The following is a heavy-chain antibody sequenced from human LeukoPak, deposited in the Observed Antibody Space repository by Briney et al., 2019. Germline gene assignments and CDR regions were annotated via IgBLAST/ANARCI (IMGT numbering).Heavy chain of an antibody. D-gene: IGHD6-25*01. CDR3: AKVLTAAGLDL. CDR2: IHDDGRT. V-gene: IGHV4/OR15-8*01. CDR1: GGSMSDSIT. J-gene: IGHJ5*02. Sequence: SSETLSLTCSVSGGSMSDSITWGWVRQPPGKGLEWLANIHDDGRTAPNPSLRSRLTISQDRSKNQFFLKVRSVTAADTAFYYCAKVLTAAGLDLWGQGILVTVSS.